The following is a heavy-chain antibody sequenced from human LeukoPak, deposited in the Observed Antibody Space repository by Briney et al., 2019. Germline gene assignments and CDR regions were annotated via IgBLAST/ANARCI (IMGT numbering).Heavy chain of an antibody. CDR1: GYTFTSYG. Sequence: ASVKVSCKASGYTFTSYGISWVRQAPGQGLDWMGWISAYNGNTNYAQKLQGRVTMTTDTSTSTAYMELRSLRSGDTAVYYCARSRITMIVPDYWGQGTLVTVSS. V-gene: IGHV1-18*01. D-gene: IGHD3-22*01. CDR2: ISAYNGNT. CDR3: ARSRITMIVPDY. J-gene: IGHJ4*02.